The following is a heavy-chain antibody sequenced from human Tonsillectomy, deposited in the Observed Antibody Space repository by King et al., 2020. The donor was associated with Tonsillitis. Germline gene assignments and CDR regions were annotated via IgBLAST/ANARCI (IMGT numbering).Heavy chain of an antibody. CDR3: ARDAGTNWDLDY. CDR2: ISGSGSII. J-gene: IGHJ4*02. Sequence: DVQLVESGGGLVQPGDSLRLSCAASGFILSSYAMNWVRQAPGKGLEWVSYISGSGSIIYYADSVKGRFIISRDSAKNSLYLQMNSLRDEDMAVYYCARDAGTNWDLDYWGLGTLVTVSS. D-gene: IGHD1-1*01. CDR1: GFILSSYA. V-gene: IGHV3-48*02.